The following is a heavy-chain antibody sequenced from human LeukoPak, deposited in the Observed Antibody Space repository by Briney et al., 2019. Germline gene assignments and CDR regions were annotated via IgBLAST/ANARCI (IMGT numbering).Heavy chain of an antibody. D-gene: IGHD5-18*01. V-gene: IGHV1-69*06. CDR1: GGTFSSYA. Sequence: GASVKVSCKASGGTFSSYAISWVRQAPGQGLEWMGGIIPIFGTANYAQKFQGRVTITADKSTSTAYMELSSLRSEDTAVYYCARTALPGPVDTAMDPDYWGQGTLVTVSS. CDR2: IIPIFGTA. CDR3: ARTALPGPVDTAMDPDY. J-gene: IGHJ4*02.